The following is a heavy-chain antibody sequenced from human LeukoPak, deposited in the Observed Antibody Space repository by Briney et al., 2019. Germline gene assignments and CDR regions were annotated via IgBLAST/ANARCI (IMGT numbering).Heavy chain of an antibody. J-gene: IGHJ4*02. V-gene: IGHV5-51*01. CDR1: GYSFTTYW. D-gene: IGHD2-2*01. CDR3: ARRQGCSSTSCPPDS. CDR2: IYPGDSDT. Sequence: GESLKISCRGSGYSFTTYWIGWVRQMPGRGLEWMGIIYPGDSDTRYSPSFQGQVIMSVDKSINTAYLQWSSLKASDTAMYYCARRQGCSSTSCPPDSWGQGTLVTVSS.